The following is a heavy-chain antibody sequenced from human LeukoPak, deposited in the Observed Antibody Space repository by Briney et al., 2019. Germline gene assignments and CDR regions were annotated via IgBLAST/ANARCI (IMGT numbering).Heavy chain of an antibody. D-gene: IGHD3-22*01. V-gene: IGHV3-7*01. J-gene: IGHJ4*02. Sequence: GGSLRLSCAASGFTFSSYWMSWVRQAPGKGLEWVVNIKQDGSEKYYVDSGKGRFTISRDNAKNSLYLQMNSLRAEDTAVYYCARDRGEKYYYDSTFDYWGQGTLVTVSS. CDR2: IKQDGSEK. CDR3: ARDRGEKYYYDSTFDY. CDR1: GFTFSSYW.